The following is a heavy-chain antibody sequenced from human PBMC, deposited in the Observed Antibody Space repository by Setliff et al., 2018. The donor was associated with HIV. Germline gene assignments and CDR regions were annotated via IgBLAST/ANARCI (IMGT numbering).Heavy chain of an antibody. Sequence: PSETLSLTCTVSGGSISSSSYYWGWIRQPPGKGLEWIGSIYYSGSTYYNPSLKSRVTISVDTSKNQFSLKLSSVTAADTAVYYCARLSLASSGSYYPFYYYYYGMDVWGQGTTVTVSS. CDR3: ARLSLASSGSYYPFYYYYYGMDV. CDR1: GGSISSSSYY. J-gene: IGHJ6*02. D-gene: IGHD1-26*01. CDR2: IYYSGST. V-gene: IGHV4-39*01.